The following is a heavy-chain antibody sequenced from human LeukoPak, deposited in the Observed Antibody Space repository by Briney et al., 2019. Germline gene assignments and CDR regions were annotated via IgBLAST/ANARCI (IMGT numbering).Heavy chain of an antibody. CDR2: LSWNSDNI. V-gene: IGHV3-9*01. CDR3: ARVYAIVVVRYFDL. D-gene: IGHD3-22*01. Sequence: GGSLRLSCTTSGFTFDDYAMHWVRQAPGKGLEWVSGLSWNSDNIDYADSVKGRFTISRDNAKNSLYLQMNSLRAEDTAVYYCARVYAIVVVRYFDLWGRGTLVTVSS. CDR1: GFTFDDYA. J-gene: IGHJ2*01.